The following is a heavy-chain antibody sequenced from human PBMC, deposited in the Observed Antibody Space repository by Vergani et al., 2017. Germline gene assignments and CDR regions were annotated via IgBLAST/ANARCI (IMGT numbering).Heavy chain of an antibody. CDR2: INGNSAYI. J-gene: IGHJ4*02. CDR1: GFTFSVYS. V-gene: IGHV3-21*06. CDR3: AGTSGKFEF. Sequence: EVHLVESGGGLVKPGGSLRLSCGASGFTFSVYSLNWVRQSPRKGLEWISSINGNSAYIYYADSVRGRFTISRDNDKNLMFLQMNSLRAEDTAIYYCAGTSGKFEFWGQGTVVTISS. D-gene: IGHD1-1*01.